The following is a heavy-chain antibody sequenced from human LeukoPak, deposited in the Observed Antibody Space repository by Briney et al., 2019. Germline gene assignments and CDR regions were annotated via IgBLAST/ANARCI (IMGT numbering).Heavy chain of an antibody. J-gene: IGHJ4*02. D-gene: IGHD5-18*01. V-gene: IGHV4-39*07. CDR3: ARARAMDRFDY. CDR2: IYYSGST. Sequence: PSETLSLTCTVSGGSISSSSYYWGWIRQPPGKGLEWIGSIYYSGSTYYNPSLKSRVTISVDTSKNQFSLKLGSVTAADTAVYYCARARAMDRFDYWGQGTLVTVSS. CDR1: GGSISSSSYY.